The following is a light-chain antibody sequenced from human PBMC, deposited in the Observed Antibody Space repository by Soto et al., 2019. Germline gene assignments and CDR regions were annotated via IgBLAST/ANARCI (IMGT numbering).Light chain of an antibody. CDR2: RAS. V-gene: IGKV3-15*01. CDR1: QSVADNN. J-gene: IGKJ2*01. CDR3: QQYSVWPPYT. Sequence: EMVMTQSPATLSVSPGERATLSCRASQSVADNNIAWYQLKPGQAPRLLISRASTRATGVPARFSGSGSGTDFTLTISGLQSEDFALYFCQQYSVWPPYTFGQGTKVEIK.